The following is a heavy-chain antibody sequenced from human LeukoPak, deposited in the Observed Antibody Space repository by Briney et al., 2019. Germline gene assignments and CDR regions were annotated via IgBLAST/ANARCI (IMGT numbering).Heavy chain of an antibody. J-gene: IGHJ4*02. Sequence: SETLSLTCTVSGGSISSYYWSWIRQPPGKGLEWIGYIYYSGSTYYNPSLKSRVTISVDTSKNQFSLKLSSVTAADTAVYYCARVEYSSSAAIDYWGQGTLVTVSS. D-gene: IGHD6-6*01. CDR2: IYYSGST. V-gene: IGHV4-59*12. CDR1: GGSISSYY. CDR3: ARVEYSSSAAIDY.